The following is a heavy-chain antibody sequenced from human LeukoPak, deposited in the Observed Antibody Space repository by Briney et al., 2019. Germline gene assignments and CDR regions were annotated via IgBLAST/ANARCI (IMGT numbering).Heavy chain of an antibody. V-gene: IGHV3-43*01. J-gene: IGHJ4*02. CDR3: AKERDGHKDGFDY. CDR1: GFTFSSYA. D-gene: IGHD5-24*01. CDR2: VTRQGSTT. Sequence: GGSLRLSCAASGFTFSSYAMHWVRRAPGKGLEWVSFVTRQGSTTNYADSVRGRFTISRDNSKNSLFLQMNTLKTEDTALYYCAKERDGHKDGFDYWGQGTLVTVSS.